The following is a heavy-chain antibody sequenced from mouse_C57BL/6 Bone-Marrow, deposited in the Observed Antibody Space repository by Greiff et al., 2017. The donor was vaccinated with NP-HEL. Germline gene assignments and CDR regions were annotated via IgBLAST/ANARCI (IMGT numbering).Heavy chain of an antibody. Sequence: EVQLQQSGAELVRPGASVKLSCTASGFNIKDDYMHWVKQRPEQGLEWIGWIDPENGDTEYASKFQGKATITADTSSNTAYLQLSSLTSEDTAVYYCTIDSSGTGFAYWGQGTLVTVSA. D-gene: IGHD3-2*02. CDR3: TIDSSGTGFAY. J-gene: IGHJ3*01. CDR1: GFNIKDDY. CDR2: IDPENGDT. V-gene: IGHV14-4*01.